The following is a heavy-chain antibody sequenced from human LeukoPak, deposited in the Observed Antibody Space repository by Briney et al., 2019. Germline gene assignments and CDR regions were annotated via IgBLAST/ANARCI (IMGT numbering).Heavy chain of an antibody. V-gene: IGHV1-46*01. J-gene: IGHJ4*02. D-gene: IGHD3-16*01. CDR3: ARDLHTSACF. CDR1: GYTFTDYY. Sequence: ASVKVSCKASGYTFTDYYIHWVRQAPGQGLEWMGIINPSGGSTNYAQKFQGRVTMTRDTSTSTVYMELSSLRSDDSAVYYCARDLHTSACFWGQGTLVTVSS. CDR2: INPSGGST.